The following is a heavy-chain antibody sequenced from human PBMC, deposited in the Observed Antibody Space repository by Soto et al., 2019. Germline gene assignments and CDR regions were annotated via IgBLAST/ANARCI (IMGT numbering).Heavy chain of an antibody. D-gene: IGHD3-10*01. CDR2: TYYSGST. CDR1: GGSISSGDYV. CDR3: ARDAREYYGSGGYYYGMDV. Sequence: ILSLTGTVSGGSISSGDYVWSWIRQPRVKGLEWIGYTYYSGSTYYNPSLKSRVTISVDTSKNQFSLKLSSVTAADTAVYYCARDAREYYGSGGYYYGMDVWGQGTTVTVSS. J-gene: IGHJ6*02. V-gene: IGHV4-30-4*01.